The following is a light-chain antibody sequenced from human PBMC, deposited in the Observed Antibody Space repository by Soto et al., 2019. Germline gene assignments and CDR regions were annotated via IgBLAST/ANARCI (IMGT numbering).Light chain of an antibody. J-gene: IGKJ1*01. CDR3: QQYGSSLWT. V-gene: IGKV3-20*01. Sequence: EIVLTQSPGTLSLSPGERATLSCRASQSVSSSYLAWYQQKPGQAPRLLIYGASSRATGIPDRFSGSGSGTVFTLTISRREPEDFAVYYCQQYGSSLWTFGQGTKVEIK. CDR1: QSVSSSY. CDR2: GAS.